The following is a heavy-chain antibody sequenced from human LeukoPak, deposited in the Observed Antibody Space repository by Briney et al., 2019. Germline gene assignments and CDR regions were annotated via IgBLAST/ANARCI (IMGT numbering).Heavy chain of an antibody. Sequence: GASVKVSCKASGYTFTSYGISWVRQAPGQGLEWMGWISAYNGNTNYAQKLQGRVTMTTGTSTSTAYMELRSLRSDDTAVYYCARDSPFDSGYYYVAGSDFDYWGQGTLVTVSS. J-gene: IGHJ4*02. D-gene: IGHD3-22*01. CDR3: ARDSPFDSGYYYVAGSDFDY. CDR1: GYTFTSYG. CDR2: ISAYNGNT. V-gene: IGHV1-18*01.